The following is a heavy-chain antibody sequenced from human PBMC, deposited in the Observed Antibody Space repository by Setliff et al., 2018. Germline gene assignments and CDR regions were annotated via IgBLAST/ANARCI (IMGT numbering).Heavy chain of an antibody. V-gene: IGHV4-39*07. CDR1: GGSISDNGYF. CDR2: IYFGGNT. Sequence: PSETLSLTCTVPGGSISDNGYFWGWVRQPPGKGLEWTGNIYFGGNTYFNPSFKSRVTMSIDTSQNQFSLKLSSVTAADTAVYYCARDKYTYGYFDWFDPWGQGTLVTVSS. J-gene: IGHJ5*02. CDR3: ARDKYTYGYFDWFDP. D-gene: IGHD5-18*01.